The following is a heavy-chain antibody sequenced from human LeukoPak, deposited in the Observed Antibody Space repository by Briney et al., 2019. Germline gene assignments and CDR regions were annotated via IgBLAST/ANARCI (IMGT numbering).Heavy chain of an antibody. D-gene: IGHD1-26*01. CDR2: ISSSSSYI. CDR3: ARDAPGSYSPHFDY. J-gene: IGHJ4*02. V-gene: IGHV3-21*01. Sequence: GGSLRLSCAASGFTFSSYSMNWVRQAPGKGLEWVSPISSSSSYIYYADSVKGRFTISRDNAKNSLYLQMNSLRAEDTAVYYCARDAPGSYSPHFDYWGQGTLVTVSS. CDR1: GFTFSSYS.